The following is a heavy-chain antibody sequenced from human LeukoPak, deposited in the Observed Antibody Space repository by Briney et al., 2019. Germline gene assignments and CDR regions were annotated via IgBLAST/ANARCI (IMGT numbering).Heavy chain of an antibody. V-gene: IGHV3-74*03. CDR3: AKDLYRIAARPGYFDY. CDR2: INGDGSST. Sequence: GGSLRLSCAASGFTFSNYWMHWVRQAPGKGLVWVSRINGDGSSTTYADSVKGRFTISRDNAKNTLYLQMNSLRAEDTAVYYCAKDLYRIAARPGYFDYWGQGTLVTVSS. J-gene: IGHJ4*02. D-gene: IGHD6-6*01. CDR1: GFTFSNYW.